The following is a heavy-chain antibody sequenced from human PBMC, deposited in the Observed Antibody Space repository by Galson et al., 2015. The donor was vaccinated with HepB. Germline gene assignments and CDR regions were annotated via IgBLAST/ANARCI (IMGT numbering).Heavy chain of an antibody. D-gene: IGHD3-3*01. CDR2: ISYDGRNQ. Sequence: SLRLSCAATGFTFSNYGMHWVRQAPGKGLEWVAVISYDGRNQYYAESVKGRFTISRENSKNTVFLQMNSLRVEDTAVYYCAREGRFGVAIHYYYGMDVWGQGTTVTVSS. J-gene: IGHJ6*02. V-gene: IGHV3-30*03. CDR3: AREGRFGVAIHYYYGMDV. CDR1: GFTFSNYG.